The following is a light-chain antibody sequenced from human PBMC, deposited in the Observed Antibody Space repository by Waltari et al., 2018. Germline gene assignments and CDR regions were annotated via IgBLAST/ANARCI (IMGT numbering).Light chain of an antibody. Sequence: QSALTQPASVSGSHGQSITISCTGSSRDIGGYHFVSWYQKQPGKAPKVMIYDVSNLPVVISDRFSGSNSCNTASLTISGLQSEDEADYYCCSFTISRTVAFCRGTKLTVL. J-gene: IGLJ3*02. CDR2: DVS. V-gene: IGLV2-14*03. CDR3: CSFTISRTVA. CDR1: SRDIGGYHF.